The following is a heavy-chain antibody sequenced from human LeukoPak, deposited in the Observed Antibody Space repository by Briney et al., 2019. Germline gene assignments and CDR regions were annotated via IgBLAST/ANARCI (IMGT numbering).Heavy chain of an antibody. CDR3: AREVGYCSSTSRYWFDP. V-gene: IGHV1-69*01. Sequence: SVKVSCKASGGTFSSYAISWVRQAPGQGLEWMGGIIPIFGTANYAQKFQGRVTITADESTSTAYMELSSLRSEDTAVYYCAREVGYCSSTSRYWFDPWGQGTLVTVSS. J-gene: IGHJ5*02. D-gene: IGHD2-2*01. CDR2: IIPIFGTA. CDR1: GGTFSSYA.